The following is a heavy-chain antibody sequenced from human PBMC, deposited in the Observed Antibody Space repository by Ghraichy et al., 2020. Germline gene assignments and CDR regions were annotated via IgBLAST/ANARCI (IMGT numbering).Heavy chain of an antibody. V-gene: IGHV4-34*01. Sequence: SETLSLTCAVYGGSFSGYYWSWIRQPPGKGLEWIGEINHSGSTNYNPSLKSRVTISVDTSKNQFSLKLSSVTAADTAVYYCARADGEKPSLHYYGSGSYYARPSRAKYWGQGTLVTVSS. CDR2: INHSGST. CDR3: ARADGEKPSLHYYGSGSYYARPSRAKY. D-gene: IGHD3-10*01. CDR1: GGSFSGYY. J-gene: IGHJ4*02.